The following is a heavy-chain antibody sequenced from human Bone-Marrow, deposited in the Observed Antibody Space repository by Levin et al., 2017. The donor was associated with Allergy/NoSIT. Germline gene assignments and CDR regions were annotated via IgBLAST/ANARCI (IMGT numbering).Heavy chain of an antibody. CDR2: VSAYSGNT. CDR1: GYTFTTYG. J-gene: IGHJ6*02. Sequence: ASVKVSCKASGYTFTTYGLTWVRQAPGQGLEWMGWVSAYSGNTNYALNLQDRVTMTTDTATNTAYMELTSLRSDDTAIYYCARGHFPYYYYGVDVWGQGTTVVFSS. V-gene: IGHV1-18*01. CDR3: ARGHFPYYYYGVDV.